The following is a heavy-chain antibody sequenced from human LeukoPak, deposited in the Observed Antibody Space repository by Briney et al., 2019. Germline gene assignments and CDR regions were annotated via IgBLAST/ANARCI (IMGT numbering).Heavy chain of an antibody. J-gene: IGHJ4*02. CDR1: GLTFSSHW. Sequence: GGSLRLSCAASGLTFSSHWMHWVRQAPGKGLEWVSVIYSGGSTYYADSVKGRFTISRDNSKNTLYLQMNSLRAEDTAVYYCARGTHDFWSGYPNNFDYWGQGTLVTVSS. CDR2: IYSGGST. D-gene: IGHD3-3*01. CDR3: ARGTHDFWSGYPNNFDY. V-gene: IGHV3-53*01.